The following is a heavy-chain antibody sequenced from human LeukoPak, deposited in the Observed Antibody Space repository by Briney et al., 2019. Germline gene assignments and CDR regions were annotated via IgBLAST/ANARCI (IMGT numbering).Heavy chain of an antibody. Sequence: SETLYLTCTVSGGSISSSDSYWAWVRQPPGKGLEWIGSICFSRTTYYNPSLKSRVTMSIDTSKNHFSLKVASVTAADTAVCYCGRHFPETGRDEQPLEYWGQGSLFTVSS. CDR2: ICFSRTT. D-gene: IGHD3-10*01. CDR1: GGSISSSDSY. J-gene: IGHJ4*02. CDR3: GRHFPETGRDEQPLEY. V-gene: IGHV4-39*01.